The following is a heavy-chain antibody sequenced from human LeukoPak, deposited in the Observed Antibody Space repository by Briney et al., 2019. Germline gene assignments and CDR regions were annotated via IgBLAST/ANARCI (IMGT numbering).Heavy chain of an antibody. CDR2: ISYDGSNK. V-gene: IGHV3-30*18. CDR1: GFTFSSYG. J-gene: IGHJ6*04. Sequence: PGGSLRLSCAASGFTFSSYGMHWVRQAPGKGLEWVAVISYDGSNKYYADSVKGRFTISRDNSKNTLYLQMNSLRAEDAAVYYCAKEGGYCSSTSCPPVLYYGMDVWGKGTTVTVSS. CDR3: AKEGGYCSSTSCPPVLYYGMDV. D-gene: IGHD2-2*01.